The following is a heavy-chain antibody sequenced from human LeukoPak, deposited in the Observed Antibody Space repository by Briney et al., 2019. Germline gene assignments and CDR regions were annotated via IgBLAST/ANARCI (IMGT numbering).Heavy chain of an antibody. CDR2: ITQDGRLK. D-gene: IGHD3-3*01. CDR3: ARDPGFSAIDI. V-gene: IGHV3-7*01. Sequence: GGSLRLSCAASGFTFSASWMSWVRQTPEKGLEFVANITQDGRLKSLLDSVEGRFTISRDNAKRSLYLQMNNLRVEDTAMYYCARDPGFSAIDIWGQGTLITVSS. J-gene: IGHJ3*02. CDR1: GFTFSASW.